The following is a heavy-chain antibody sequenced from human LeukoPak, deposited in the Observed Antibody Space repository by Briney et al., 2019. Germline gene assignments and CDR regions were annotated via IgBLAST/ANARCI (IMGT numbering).Heavy chain of an antibody. CDR3: ARQGVVGATGFDY. D-gene: IGHD1-26*01. CDR2: IYSSGST. CDR1: GGSISSISYY. Sequence: SETLSLTCSVSGGSISSISYYWGWIRQPPGKGLEWIGNIYSSGSTYNNPSLKSRVIIPVDTSKNQFSLKLTSVTAADTAVYYCARQGVVGATGFDYWGQGTLVTVSS. J-gene: IGHJ4*02. V-gene: IGHV4-39*01.